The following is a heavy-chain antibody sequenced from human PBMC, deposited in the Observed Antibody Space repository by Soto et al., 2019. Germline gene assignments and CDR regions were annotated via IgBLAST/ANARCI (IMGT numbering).Heavy chain of an antibody. V-gene: IGHV3-30-3*01. Sequence: GGSLRLSCAASGFTFSSYSMRWVRQAPGEGLEWVAAMSYDGNSKYFADSVKGRFTISRDNSKNTLSLQMNSLGAEDSAVYYCARGRTVRDHDDFDLWGQGTLVTVSS. CDR3: ARGRTVRDHDDFDL. CDR2: MSYDGNSK. D-gene: IGHD2-21*01. CDR1: GFTFSSYS. J-gene: IGHJ4*02.